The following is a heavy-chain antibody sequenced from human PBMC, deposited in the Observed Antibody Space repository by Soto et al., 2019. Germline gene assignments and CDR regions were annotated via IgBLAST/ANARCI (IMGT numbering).Heavy chain of an antibody. CDR3: AREAVRHYYGSGSYYNPGWFDP. J-gene: IGHJ5*02. CDR1: GGSFSGYY. V-gene: IGHV4-34*01. CDR2: INHSGST. Sequence: SETLSLTCAVYGGSFSGYYWSWIRQPPGKGLEWIGEINHSGSTNYNPSLKSRVTISVDTSKNQFSLKLSSVTAADTAVYYCAREAVRHYYGSGSYYNPGWFDPWGQGTLVTVS. D-gene: IGHD3-10*01.